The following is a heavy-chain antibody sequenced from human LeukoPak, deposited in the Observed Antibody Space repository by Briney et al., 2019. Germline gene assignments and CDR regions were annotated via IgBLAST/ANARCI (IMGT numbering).Heavy chain of an antibody. V-gene: IGHV3-30*18. CDR1: GFTFSSYG. D-gene: IGHD5-12*01. J-gene: IGHJ4*02. CDR3: AKGGTDIVATGYY. Sequence: GRSLRLSCAAPGFTFSSYGMHWVRQAPGKGLEWVAVISYVGSNKYYADSVKGRFTISRDNSKNTLYLQMNSLRAEDTAVYYCAKGGTDIVATGYYWGQGTLVTVSS. CDR2: ISYVGSNK.